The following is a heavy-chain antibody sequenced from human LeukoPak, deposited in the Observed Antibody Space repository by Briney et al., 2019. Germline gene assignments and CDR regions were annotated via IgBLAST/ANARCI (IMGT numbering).Heavy chain of an antibody. D-gene: IGHD3-22*01. J-gene: IGHJ4*02. V-gene: IGHV5-51*01. Sequence: GESLKISCKGSGYSFTSYWIGWVRQMPGKGLEWMGNIYPGDSDTRYSPSFQGQVTISADKSISTAYLQWSSLKASDTAMYYCARPRTYYYDSSGYYDYWGQGTLVTASS. CDR3: ARPRTYYYDSSGYYDY. CDR2: IYPGDSDT. CDR1: GYSFTSYW.